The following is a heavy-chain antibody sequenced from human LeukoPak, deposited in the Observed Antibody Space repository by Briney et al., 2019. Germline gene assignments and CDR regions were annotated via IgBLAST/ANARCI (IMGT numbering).Heavy chain of an antibody. Sequence: GGSLRLSRAGSGFNFNNYAMHWVRQAPGKGLEWLSGISWNSGTRGYADSVKGRFTISRDNAKNSLYLQMNSLRPDDTAFYYCAKATGDWYFDLWGRGTLVTVSS. CDR1: GFNFNNYA. J-gene: IGHJ2*01. CDR2: ISWNSGTR. V-gene: IGHV3-9*01. CDR3: AKATGDWYFDL. D-gene: IGHD7-27*01.